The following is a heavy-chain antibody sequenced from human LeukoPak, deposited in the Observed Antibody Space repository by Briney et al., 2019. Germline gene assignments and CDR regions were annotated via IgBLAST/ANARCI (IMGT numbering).Heavy chain of an antibody. CDR3: ARARFGSYNADY. D-gene: IGHD1-26*01. Sequence: PSETLSLTCAVYGGSFSGYYWSWIRQPPGKGLEWIGEINHSGSTNYNPSLKSRVTISVDTSKSQFSLKLSSVTAADTAVYYCARARFGSYNADYWGQGTLVTVSS. V-gene: IGHV4-34*01. CDR2: INHSGST. CDR1: GGSFSGYY. J-gene: IGHJ4*02.